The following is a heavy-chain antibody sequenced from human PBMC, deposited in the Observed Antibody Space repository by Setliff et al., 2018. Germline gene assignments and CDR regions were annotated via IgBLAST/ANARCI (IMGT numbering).Heavy chain of an antibody. CDR1: GYTFTSYW. CDR2: IYAGDSDT. J-gene: IGHJ3*02. CDR3: ARRNTAMVYGFDI. D-gene: IGHD5-18*01. V-gene: IGHV5-51*01. Sequence: GESLKISCKGSGYTFTSYWIGWVRQMPGKGLEWMGIIYAGDSDTKYSPSFQGQVTISADKSINTAYLQWSSLNASDTAMYYCARRNTAMVYGFDIWGQGTMVTVSS.